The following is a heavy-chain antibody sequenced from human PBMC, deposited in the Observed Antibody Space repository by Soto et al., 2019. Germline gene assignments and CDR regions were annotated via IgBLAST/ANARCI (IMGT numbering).Heavy chain of an antibody. Sequence: ASVKVSCKASGVTFTSSAVQWVRQARGQRLEWIGWIVVGSGNTNYAQKFQERVTITRDMSTSTAYMELSSLRSEDTAVYYCAAKPLGYCSGGSCYHAFDIWGQGTMVTVSS. D-gene: IGHD2-15*01. J-gene: IGHJ3*02. CDR3: AAKPLGYCSGGSCYHAFDI. V-gene: IGHV1-58*01. CDR1: GVTFTSSA. CDR2: IVVGSGNT.